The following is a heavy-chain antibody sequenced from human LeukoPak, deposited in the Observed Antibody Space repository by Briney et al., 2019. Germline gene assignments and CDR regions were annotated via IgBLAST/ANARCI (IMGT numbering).Heavy chain of an antibody. D-gene: IGHD2-21*01. J-gene: IGHJ4*02. CDR3: AKDSPSMGHIAGDY. Sequence: PGGSLRLSCAASGFNSRTYGLHWVRQAPGKGLDWVATISYDGSSKYFADSVKGRFSISRDNSKNTMNLQMNSLRPDDTAVYYCAKDSPSMGHIAGDYWGQGTLVTVSS. V-gene: IGHV3-30*18. CDR1: GFNSRTYG. CDR2: ISYDGSSK.